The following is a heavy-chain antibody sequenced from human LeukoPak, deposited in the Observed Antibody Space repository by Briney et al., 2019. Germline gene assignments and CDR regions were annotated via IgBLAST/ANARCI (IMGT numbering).Heavy chain of an antibody. D-gene: IGHD3-3*01. CDR3: ARDGTIFGVVTNAFDI. Sequence: PSETLSLTCTVSGGSISSGDYYWSWIRQPPGKGLEWIGYIYYSGSTYYNPTLKSRVTISVDTSKNQFSLKLSSVTAADTAVYYCARDGTIFGVVTNAFDIWGQGTMVTVSS. J-gene: IGHJ3*02. CDR2: IYYSGST. V-gene: IGHV4-30-4*01. CDR1: GGSISSGDYY.